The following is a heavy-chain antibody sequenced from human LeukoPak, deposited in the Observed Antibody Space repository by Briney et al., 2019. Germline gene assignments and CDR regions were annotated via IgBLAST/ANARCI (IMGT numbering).Heavy chain of an antibody. V-gene: IGHV1-69*13. D-gene: IGHD3-10*01. CDR3: ARNYGSGNLGN. Sequence: SVKVSCKASRGTFSSYAINWVRQAPGQGLEWMGGIIPIFGTANYAQKFQGRVTITADESTSTAYMELSSLRSEDTAVYYCARNYGSGNLGNWGQGTLVTVSS. CDR1: RGTFSSYA. J-gene: IGHJ4*02. CDR2: IIPIFGTA.